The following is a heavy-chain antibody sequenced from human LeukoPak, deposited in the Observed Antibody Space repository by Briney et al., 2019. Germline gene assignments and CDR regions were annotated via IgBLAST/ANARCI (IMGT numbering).Heavy chain of an antibody. Sequence: SGPTLVKPTQTLTLTCTFSGFSLSTTGVGVGWIRQPPGKALEWLALIYWDDDKRYSPSLKSRLTITKDTSKNQVVLTMTNMDPVDTATYYCVYKSSSISYNWFDPWGQGTLVTVSS. CDR1: GFSLSTTGVG. CDR2: IYWDDDK. CDR3: VYKSSSISYNWFDP. J-gene: IGHJ5*02. D-gene: IGHD2-2*01. V-gene: IGHV2-5*02.